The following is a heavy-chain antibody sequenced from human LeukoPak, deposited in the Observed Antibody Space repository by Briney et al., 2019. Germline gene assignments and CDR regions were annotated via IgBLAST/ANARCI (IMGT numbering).Heavy chain of an antibody. CDR1: GGSISSYY. D-gene: IGHD5-12*01. CDR3: ARASVVAPWYFDL. CDR2: IRSSDSTI. V-gene: IGHV3-11*01. J-gene: IGHJ2*01. Sequence: LTCTVSGGSISSYYWSWIRQPPGKGLEWVSYIRSSDSTIYYADSVKGRFTISRDNAKNSLYLQMNSLRAEDTAVYYCARASVVAPWYFDLWGRGTLVTVSS.